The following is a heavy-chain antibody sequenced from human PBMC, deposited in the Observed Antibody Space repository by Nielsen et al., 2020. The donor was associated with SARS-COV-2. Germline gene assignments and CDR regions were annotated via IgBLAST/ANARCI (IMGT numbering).Heavy chain of an antibody. CDR1: GGSISSSNW. Sequence: SETLSLTCAVSGGSISSSNWWSWVRQPPGKGLEWIGEIYHSGSTNYNPSLKSRVTISVDKSKNQFSLKLSSVTAADTAVYYCARVIRVITFGGVIVRTHYFDYWGQGTLVTVSS. J-gene: IGHJ4*02. V-gene: IGHV4-4*02. CDR3: ARVIRVITFGGVIVRTHYFDY. CDR2: IYHSGST. D-gene: IGHD3-16*02.